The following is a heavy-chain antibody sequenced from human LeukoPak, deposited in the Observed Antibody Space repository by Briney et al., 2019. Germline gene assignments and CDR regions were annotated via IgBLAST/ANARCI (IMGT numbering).Heavy chain of an antibody. V-gene: IGHV3-23*01. CDR3: ASVFDS. J-gene: IGHJ4*02. Sequence: AGGSLRLSCVVSGFTFSSYSMSWVRQAPGKGLEWVSAISGGGDSTYYADSVKGRFTISRDNAKNTVSLQMNSLSAEDTAVYYCASVFDSWGQGFLVIVSS. D-gene: IGHD5/OR15-5a*01. CDR1: GFTFSSYS. CDR2: ISGGGDST.